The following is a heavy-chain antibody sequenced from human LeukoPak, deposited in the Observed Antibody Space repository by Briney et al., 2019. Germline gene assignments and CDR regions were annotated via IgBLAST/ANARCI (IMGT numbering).Heavy chain of an antibody. CDR3: ARDLGKWPYVAFDI. CDR2: ISYSGST. J-gene: IGHJ3*02. D-gene: IGHD3-16*01. V-gene: IGHV4-39*07. CDR1: GGSISSSDFN. Sequence: PSETLSLTCTVSGGSISSSDFNWGWIRQPPGKGLEWIGVISYSGSTYYNPSLKSRVTISVDTSKSHFSLKLSSVTAADTAVYYCARDLGKWPYVAFDIWGQGTLVTVSS.